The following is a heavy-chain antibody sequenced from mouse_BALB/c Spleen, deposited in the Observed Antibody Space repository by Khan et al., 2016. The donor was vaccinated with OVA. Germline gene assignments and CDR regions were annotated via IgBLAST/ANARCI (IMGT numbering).Heavy chain of an antibody. CDR3: ARTARRKY. CDR1: GYSITSGYG. Sequence: EVKLLESGPGLVKPSQSLSLTCTVTGYSITSGYGWNWIRQFPGNKLEWMGYISSSGSTNYNPSLKSRISITRDTSKNQFFQQLKAATNEDTASYYCARTARRKYWGQGTTLTVSS. V-gene: IGHV3-2*02. J-gene: IGHJ2*01. D-gene: IGHD1-2*01. CDR2: ISSSGST.